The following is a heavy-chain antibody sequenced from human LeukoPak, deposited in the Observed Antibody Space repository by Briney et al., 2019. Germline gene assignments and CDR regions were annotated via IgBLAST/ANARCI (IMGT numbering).Heavy chain of an antibody. Sequence: PGGSLRLSCEASGFTFSKYWMSWVRQAPGKGLEWVANIKQDGSEETYVDSVKGRFTIARENAKTSLYLQMNSPRDEDTAVYYCAREGTGGFDCWGQGTLVTVSS. D-gene: IGHD2-8*02. J-gene: IGHJ4*02. CDR1: GFTFSKYW. V-gene: IGHV3-7*01. CDR3: AREGTGGFDC. CDR2: IKQDGSEE.